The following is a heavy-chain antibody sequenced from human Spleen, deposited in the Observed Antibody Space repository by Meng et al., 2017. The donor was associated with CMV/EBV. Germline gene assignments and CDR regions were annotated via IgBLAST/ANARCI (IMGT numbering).Heavy chain of an antibody. D-gene: IGHD1-26*01. J-gene: IGHJ4*02. V-gene: IGHV3-48*04. CDR3: ATSSGNYYSYTFDY. CDR2: ISSSTGTI. CDR1: GLSFSSYS. Sequence: GESLKISCAASGLSFSSYSMTWVRQAPGKGLEWVSYISSSTGTIFYADSVKGRFTISRDNANRSLYLQMNSLRAEDTAVYYCATSSGNYYSYTFDYWGQGALVTVSS.